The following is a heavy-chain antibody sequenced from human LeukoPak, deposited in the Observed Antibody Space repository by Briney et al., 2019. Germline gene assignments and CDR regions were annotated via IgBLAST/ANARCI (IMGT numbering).Heavy chain of an antibody. Sequence: GESLKISCKGSGYSFTSYWIGWVRQMPGKGLEWMGIIYPGDSDTRYSPSFQGQVTISADKSISTAYLQWSSLKASDTAMYYCARARKRGGHNFRYGAFDIWGQGTMVTVSS. CDR3: ARARKRGGHNFRYGAFDI. CDR2: IYPGDSDT. D-gene: IGHD5-24*01. J-gene: IGHJ3*02. CDR1: GYSFTSYW. V-gene: IGHV5-51*01.